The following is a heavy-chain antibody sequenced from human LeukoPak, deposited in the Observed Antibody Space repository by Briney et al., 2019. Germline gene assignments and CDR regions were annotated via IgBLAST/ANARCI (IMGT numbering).Heavy chain of an antibody. J-gene: IGHJ5*02. CDR2: ISSSSSYI. CDR1: GFTFSSYG. Sequence: PGGSLRLSCAASGFTFSSYGMHWVRQAPGKGLEWVSSISSSSSYIYYADSVKGRFTISRDNAKNSLYLQMNSLRAEDTAVYYCAREGAPGDFLYSSGGNWFDPWGQGTLVTVSS. V-gene: IGHV3-21*01. D-gene: IGHD6-19*01. CDR3: AREGAPGDFLYSSGGNWFDP.